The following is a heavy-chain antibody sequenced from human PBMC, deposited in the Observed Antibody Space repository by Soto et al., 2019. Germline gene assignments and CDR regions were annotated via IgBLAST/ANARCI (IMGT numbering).Heavy chain of an antibody. CDR1: GYTFTSYY. D-gene: IGHD2-2*01. CDR2: INPSGGST. CDR3: GREGGYCSITSCYAGIHNWFYP. Sequence: ASGKVSCKASGYTFTSYYMHWGRQAPGQGLEWMGIINPSGGSTSYAQKLQGRVTMTRDTSTSTVDMELSSLRSEDTAVCYLGREGGYCSITSCYAGIHNWFYPWGQGTPITASS. J-gene: IGHJ5*02. V-gene: IGHV1-46*04.